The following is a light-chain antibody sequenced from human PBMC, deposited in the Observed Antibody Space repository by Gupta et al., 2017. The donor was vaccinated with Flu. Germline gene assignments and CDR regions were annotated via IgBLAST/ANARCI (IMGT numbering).Light chain of an antibody. J-gene: IGLJ3*02. Sequence: NFMLTHPHSISAAPGNTVTISCTRRSGSIATNYVQWYQQRPGSSPTTVIYADNLRPSEVPDPFSGSIDSSANSASLTISGLRAEDEADYFCQSYDSFNSDVVFGGGTKLTVL. CDR2: ADN. V-gene: IGLV6-57*01. CDR1: SGSIATNY. CDR3: QSYDSFNSDVV.